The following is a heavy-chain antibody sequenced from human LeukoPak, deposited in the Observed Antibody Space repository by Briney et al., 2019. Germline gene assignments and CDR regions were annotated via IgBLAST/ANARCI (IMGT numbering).Heavy chain of an antibody. CDR1: GFTFSSYG. V-gene: IGHV3-30*18. CDR2: ISYDGSNK. D-gene: IGHD2-8*01. CDR3: AKDSYCPNDVCYDY. Sequence: GGSLRLSCAASGFTFSSYGMHWVRQAPGKGLEWVAVISYDGSNKYYADSVKGRFTISRDNSKNTLYLQMNSLRAEDTAVYYCAKDSYCPNDVCYDYWGQGVLVTVS. J-gene: IGHJ4*02.